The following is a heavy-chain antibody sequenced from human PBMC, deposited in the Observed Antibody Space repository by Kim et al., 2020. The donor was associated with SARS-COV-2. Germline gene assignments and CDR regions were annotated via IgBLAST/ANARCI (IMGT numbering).Heavy chain of an antibody. CDR1: GFTFNNYW. CDR2: MNDDGRII. CDR3: VKDFGRHSDP. J-gene: IGHJ5*02. V-gene: IGHV3-74*01. D-gene: IGHD1-26*01. Sequence: GGSLRLSCAASGFTFNNYWMHWVRQAPGKGLVWVSRMNDDGRIIYHADSVRGRFTISRDDATNTLYLQMNSLRPDDTAMYYCVKDFGRHSDPCGQGTLVTVSS.